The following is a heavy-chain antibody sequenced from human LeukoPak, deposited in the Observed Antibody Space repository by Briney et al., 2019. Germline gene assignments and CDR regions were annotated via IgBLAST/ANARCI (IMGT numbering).Heavy chain of an antibody. CDR1: GFSFSRYW. Sequence: TGGSLRLSCAGSGFSFSRYWMAWVRQAPGKGLEWVASINQDVSRIHYVDSVKGRFTIPRDNAKNSLFLQMNSLRVEDTAVYYCARLKDDVTKFDYWGQGTLVTVSS. CDR3: ARLKDDVTKFDY. CDR2: INQDVSRI. J-gene: IGHJ4*02. V-gene: IGHV3-7*01. D-gene: IGHD2-8*01.